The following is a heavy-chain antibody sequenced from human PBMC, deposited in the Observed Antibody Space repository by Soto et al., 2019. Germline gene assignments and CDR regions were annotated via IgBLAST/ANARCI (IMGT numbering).Heavy chain of an antibody. CDR2: VYAGGNT. J-gene: IGHJ4*02. D-gene: IGHD1-1*01. CDR3: ARETTLYYFDF. V-gene: IGHV4-4*07. Sequence: PSETLSLTCIVSGGSINTYYWSWIRQPAGKGLEWIGRVYAGGNTNYNPSLKSRVTMSLDTSKNQFSLKLRSVTAADTAVYYCARETTLYYFDFWGQGTLVTVSS. CDR1: GGSINTYY.